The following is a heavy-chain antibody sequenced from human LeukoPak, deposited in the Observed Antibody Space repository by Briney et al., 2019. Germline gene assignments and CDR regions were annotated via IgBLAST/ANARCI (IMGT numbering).Heavy chain of an antibody. CDR1: GFTVSINY. J-gene: IGHJ4*02. V-gene: IGHV3-66*01. Sequence: PGGSLRLSCAASGFTVSINYMSGVRQAPGEGLEWGSVIYSGGSSYYADSVKGRFAISKDNSKNTVYLQMNSLRVEDTAVYYCARGMAGYGGYDYWGQGTLVTVSS. D-gene: IGHD5-12*01. CDR3: ARGMAGYGGYDY. CDR2: IYSGGSS.